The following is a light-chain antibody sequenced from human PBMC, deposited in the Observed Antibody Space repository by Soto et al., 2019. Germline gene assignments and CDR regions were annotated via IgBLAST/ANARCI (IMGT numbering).Light chain of an antibody. CDR1: QSVSSSY. J-gene: IGKJ4*01. CDR3: QQRSNWPPLT. V-gene: IGKV3D-20*02. CDR2: GAS. Sequence: EIVLAQSPGTLSLTPGERATLSCRAIQSVSSSYLAWYQQKPGQAPRLLIYGASKRATGIPARFSGSGSGTDFTLTISSLEPEDFAVYYCQQRSNWPPLTFGGGTKV.